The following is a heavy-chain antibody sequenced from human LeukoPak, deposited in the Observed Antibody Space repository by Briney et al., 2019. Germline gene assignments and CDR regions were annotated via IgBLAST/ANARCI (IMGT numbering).Heavy chain of an antibody. Sequence: PGGSLRLSCAASGFTFSSFGLHWVRQAPGKGLEWIGSIYYTGSAYYNPSLKSRVTMSVDTSKNQFSLRLSSVTAADTAVYYCARVLGGARSSGYSILHFDYWGQGTLVTVSS. J-gene: IGHJ4*02. CDR2: IYYTGSA. CDR3: ARVLGGARSSGYSILHFDY. D-gene: IGHD3-22*01. V-gene: IGHV4-39*07. CDR1: GFTFSSFGL.